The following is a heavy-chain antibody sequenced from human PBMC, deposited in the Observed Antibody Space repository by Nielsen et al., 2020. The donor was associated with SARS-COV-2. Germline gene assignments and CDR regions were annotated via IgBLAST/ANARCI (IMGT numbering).Heavy chain of an antibody. Sequence: WIRQPPGKGLEWVSSISSSSSYIYYADSVKGRFTISRDNAKNSLYLQMNSLRAEDTAVYYCARGHPTVGSDWFDPWGQGTLVTVSS. CDR2: ISSSSSYI. CDR3: ARGHPTVGSDWFDP. J-gene: IGHJ5*02. V-gene: IGHV3-21*01. D-gene: IGHD4-17*01.